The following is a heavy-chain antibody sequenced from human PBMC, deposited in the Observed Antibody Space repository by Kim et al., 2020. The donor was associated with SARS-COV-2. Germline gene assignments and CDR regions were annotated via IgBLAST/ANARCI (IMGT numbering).Heavy chain of an antibody. D-gene: IGHD6-19*01. CDR3: ARDSSGIAVAGTGWFDP. J-gene: IGHJ5*02. V-gene: IGHV3-30*07. Sequence: VKGRFTISRDNSKNTLYLQMNSLRAEDTAVYYCARDSSGIAVAGTGWFDPWGQGTLVTVSS.